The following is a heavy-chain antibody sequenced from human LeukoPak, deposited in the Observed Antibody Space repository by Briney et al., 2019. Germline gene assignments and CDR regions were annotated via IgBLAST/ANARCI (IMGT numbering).Heavy chain of an antibody. Sequence: GGSLRLSCAASGFTFSSYSMNWVRQAPGKGLEWVSYISSSSTIYYADSVKGRFTISRDNAKNSLYLQMNSLRAEDTAVYYCARGKEYDYVWGSYRYWGQGTLVTVSS. D-gene: IGHD3-16*02. V-gene: IGHV3-48*01. J-gene: IGHJ4*02. CDR2: ISSSSTI. CDR3: ARGKEYDYVWGSYRY. CDR1: GFTFSSYS.